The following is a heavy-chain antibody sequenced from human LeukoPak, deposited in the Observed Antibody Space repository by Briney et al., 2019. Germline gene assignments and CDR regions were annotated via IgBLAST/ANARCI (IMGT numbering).Heavy chain of an antibody. J-gene: IGHJ4*02. Sequence: GGSLRLSCAASGFTFSSYSMNWVRHSPGKGLEWVSSISSSSSYIYYADSVKGRFTISRDNAKNSLYLQMNSVRAEDTAVYYCARDRTGIAARYFDYWGQGTLVTVSS. V-gene: IGHV3-21*01. CDR2: ISSSSSYI. D-gene: IGHD6-6*01. CDR1: GFTFSSYS. CDR3: ARDRTGIAARYFDY.